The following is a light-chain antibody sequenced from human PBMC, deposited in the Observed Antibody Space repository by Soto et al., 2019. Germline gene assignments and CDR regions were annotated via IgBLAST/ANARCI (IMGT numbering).Light chain of an antibody. CDR3: NSYTTSSTYV. Sequence: LTQPASVSGSPGQSITISCTGTSSDVGGYNYVSWYQQHPGKAPKLMIYDVSNRPSGVSNRFSGSKSGNTASLTISGLQAEDEADYYCNSYTTSSTYVFGTGTKLTVL. CDR1: SSDVGGYNY. J-gene: IGLJ1*01. CDR2: DVS. V-gene: IGLV2-14*01.